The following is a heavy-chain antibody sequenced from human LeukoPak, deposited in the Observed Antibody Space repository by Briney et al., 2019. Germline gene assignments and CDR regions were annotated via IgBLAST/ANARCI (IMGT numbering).Heavy chain of an antibody. CDR2: IGTAGDT. D-gene: IGHD3-16*01. J-gene: IGHJ6*02. CDR1: GFTFSSYD. Sequence: GGSLRLSCAASGFTFSSYDMHWVRQATGKGLEWVSAIGTAGDTYYPGSVKGRFTISRDNAKNSLYLQMNSLRAEDTAVYYCARDWGYYYYYGMDVWGQGTAVTVSS. CDR3: ARDWGYYYYYGMDV. V-gene: IGHV3-13*01.